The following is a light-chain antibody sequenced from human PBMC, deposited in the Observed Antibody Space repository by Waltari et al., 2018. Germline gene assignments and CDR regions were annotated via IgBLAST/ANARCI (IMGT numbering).Light chain of an antibody. V-gene: IGKV1-39*01. CDR3: QQSYTTPYT. CDR2: GAY. CDR1: QSISKY. J-gene: IGKJ2*01. Sequence: DIQMTQSPSSLSASVGARVTITCRASQSISKYLNWYKQKPGKAPKLLIYGAYSLQSGVPPRFSGSGSGTEFTLTISSLQPEDFATYSCQQSYTTPYTFGQGTKLEI.